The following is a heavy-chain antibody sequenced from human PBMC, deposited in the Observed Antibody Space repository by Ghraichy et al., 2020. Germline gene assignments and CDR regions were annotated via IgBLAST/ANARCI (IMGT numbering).Heavy chain of an antibody. D-gene: IGHD2-8*02. V-gene: IGHV3-48*03. J-gene: IGHJ4*02. CDR2: ISSSGSTI. CDR1: GFTFSSYE. Sequence: GGSLRLSCAASGFTFSSYEMNWVRQAPGKGLEWVSYISSSGSTIYYADSVKGRFTISRDNAKNSLYLQMNSLRAEDTAVYYCARDLLNAWWGTSSVFDYWGQGTLVTVSS. CDR3: ARDLLNAWWGTSSVFDY.